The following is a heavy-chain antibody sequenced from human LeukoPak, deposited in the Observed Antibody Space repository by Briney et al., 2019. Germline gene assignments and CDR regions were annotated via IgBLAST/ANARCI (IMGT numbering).Heavy chain of an antibody. CDR1: GGTFSSYA. Sequence: SVKVSCKASGGTFSSYAISWVRQAPGQGLEWMGGIIPIFGTANYAQKFQGRVTITADESTSTAYMELSNLRSEDTAVYYCARNRDRTSYNLGLMDYWGQGTLVTVSS. J-gene: IGHJ4*02. CDR2: IIPIFGTA. D-gene: IGHD1-26*01. V-gene: IGHV1-69*13. CDR3: ARNRDRTSYNLGLMDY.